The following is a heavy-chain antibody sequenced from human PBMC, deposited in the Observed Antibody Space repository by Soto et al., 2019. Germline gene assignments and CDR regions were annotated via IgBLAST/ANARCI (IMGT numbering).Heavy chain of an antibody. CDR1: GFTFSSYS. Sequence: GGSLCLSCAASGFTFSSYSMNWVRQAPGKGLEWVSSISSSSSYIYYSDSVKGRLTIFRDNAKNSLYLQMNSLMTEDTTVYYFAYVSSRLRSSSSWIDPWGQGTLVTVSS. CDR3: AYVSSRLRSSSSWIDP. V-gene: IGHV3-21*01. J-gene: IGHJ5*02. D-gene: IGHD6-6*01. CDR2: ISSSSSYI.